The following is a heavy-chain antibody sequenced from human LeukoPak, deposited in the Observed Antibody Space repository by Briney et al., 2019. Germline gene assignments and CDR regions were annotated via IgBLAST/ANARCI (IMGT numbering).Heavy chain of an antibody. D-gene: IGHD3-16*01. J-gene: IGHJ6*03. CDR1: GGSISSYY. CDR3: ARARKTELWLRNYYYMDV. Sequence: SETLSLTCTVSGGSISSYYWSWIRQPAGKGLEWIGRIYSSGSTNYNPSLKSRVTISVDTSKNQFSLKLSSVTAADTAVYYCARARKTELWLRNYYYMDVWGKGTTVTVSS. V-gene: IGHV4-4*07. CDR2: IYSSGST.